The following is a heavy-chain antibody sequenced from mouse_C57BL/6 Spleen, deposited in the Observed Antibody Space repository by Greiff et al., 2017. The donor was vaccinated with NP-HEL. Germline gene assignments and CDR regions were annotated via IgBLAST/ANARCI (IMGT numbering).Heavy chain of an antibody. D-gene: IGHD2-5*01. Sequence: QVQLQQPGPELVKPGASVKISCKASGYAFSSSWMNWVKQRPGKGLEWIGRIYPGDGDTNYNGKFKGKATLTADKSSSTAYMQLSSLTSEDSAVYFCARGTYSKRDYWGQGTTLTVSS. J-gene: IGHJ2*01. CDR3: ARGTYSKRDY. V-gene: IGHV1-82*01. CDR2: IYPGDGDT. CDR1: GYAFSSSW.